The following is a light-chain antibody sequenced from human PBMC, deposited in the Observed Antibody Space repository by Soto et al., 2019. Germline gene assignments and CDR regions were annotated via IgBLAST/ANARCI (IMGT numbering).Light chain of an antibody. CDR2: DAS. CDR1: QSVRDSH. Sequence: EIVLTQSPGTLPSSPGGRATLSCRASQSVRDSHLAWFQQKPGQAPRHLIYDASRRATGIPDRFSSSGSGTEFTLTISRLEPEDCAVYYCEQYDNQKWTFGQGTKVEIK. J-gene: IGKJ1*01. V-gene: IGKV3-20*01. CDR3: EQYDNQKWT.